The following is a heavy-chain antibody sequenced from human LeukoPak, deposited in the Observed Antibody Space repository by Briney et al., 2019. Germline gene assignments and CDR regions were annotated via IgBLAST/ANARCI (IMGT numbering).Heavy chain of an antibody. V-gene: IGHV4-34*01. Sequence: SETLSLTCAVYGGSFSGYYWSWIRQPPGKGLEWIGEINHSGSTNYNPSLKSRVTISVDTSKNQFSLKLSSVTAADTAVYYCARGTRGYSYGPPLGYWGQGTLVTVSS. D-gene: IGHD5-18*01. J-gene: IGHJ4*02. CDR2: INHSGST. CDR1: GGSFSGYY. CDR3: ARGTRGYSYGPPLGY.